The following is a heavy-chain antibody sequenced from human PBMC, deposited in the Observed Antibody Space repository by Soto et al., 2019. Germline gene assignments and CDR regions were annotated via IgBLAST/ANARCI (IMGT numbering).Heavy chain of an antibody. V-gene: IGHV3-33*01. Sequence: PGGSLRLPCAASGFNFSSYGMHWVRQAPGKGLEWVAVIWYDGSNKYYADSVKGRFTISRDNSKNTLYLQMNSLRAEDTAVYYCARDYNTLIAAAGLFDYWGQGTLVTVSS. D-gene: IGHD6-13*01. CDR1: GFNFSSYG. CDR3: ARDYNTLIAAAGLFDY. J-gene: IGHJ4*02. CDR2: IWYDGSNK.